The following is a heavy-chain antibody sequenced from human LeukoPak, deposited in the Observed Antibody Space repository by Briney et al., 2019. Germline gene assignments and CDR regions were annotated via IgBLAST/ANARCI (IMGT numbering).Heavy chain of an antibody. Sequence: PGGSLRLSCAASGFTFNTYGMHWVRQAPGKGLEWVAFIRYDGSHKYYADSVKGRFTISRDNSKNTLYLQMNSLRAEDTAVYYCARRSGIAVAGAFDYWGQGILVTVSS. J-gene: IGHJ4*02. V-gene: IGHV3-30*02. CDR3: ARRSGIAVAGAFDY. CDR2: IRYDGSHK. D-gene: IGHD6-19*01. CDR1: GFTFNTYG.